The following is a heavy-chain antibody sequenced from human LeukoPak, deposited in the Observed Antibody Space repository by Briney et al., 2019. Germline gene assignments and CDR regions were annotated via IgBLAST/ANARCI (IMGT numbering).Heavy chain of an antibody. CDR2: IYTSGST. CDR1: GGSISIYY. V-gene: IGHV4-4*07. CDR3: ARERHGHPFDC. J-gene: IGHJ4*02. Sequence: SETLSLTCTVSGGSISIYYWSWIRQPAGKGLEWIGRIYTSGSTNYNPSLKSRVTISSDTSKNQFSLKLSSATAADTAVYYCARERHGHPFDCWGQGALVTVSS.